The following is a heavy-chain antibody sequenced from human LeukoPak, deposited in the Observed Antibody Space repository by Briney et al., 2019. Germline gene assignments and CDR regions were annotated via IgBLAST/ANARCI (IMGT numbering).Heavy chain of an antibody. D-gene: IGHD2-2*01. Sequence: TGGSLRLSCAASGFTFRYYAMSWVRQAPGKGLEWVSSISDIGGSTNYADSVKGRLTISRDNSKNTLYLQMNSLRAEDTAVYYCAKDEEGDCSMVWCYRWSDPWGQGTLVTVSS. CDR1: GFTFRYYA. J-gene: IGHJ5*02. CDR2: ISDIGGST. V-gene: IGHV3-23*01. CDR3: AKDEEGDCSMVWCYRWSDP.